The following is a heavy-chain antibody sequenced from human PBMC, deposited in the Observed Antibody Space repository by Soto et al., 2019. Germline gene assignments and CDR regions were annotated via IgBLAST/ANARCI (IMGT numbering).Heavy chain of an antibody. CDR3: AKALYNSYGYYFDY. Sequence: GGSLRLSCAASGFTFSSYAMSWVRQAPGKGLEWVSAISGSGGSTYYADSVKGRFTISRDNSKNTLYLQMNSLRVEDTAVYYCAKALYNSYGYYFDYWGQGTLVTVSS. CDR1: GFTFSSYA. J-gene: IGHJ4*02. D-gene: IGHD5-18*01. V-gene: IGHV3-23*01. CDR2: ISGSGGST.